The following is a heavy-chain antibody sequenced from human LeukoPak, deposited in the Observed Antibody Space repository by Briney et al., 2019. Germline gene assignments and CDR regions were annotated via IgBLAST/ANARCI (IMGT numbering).Heavy chain of an antibody. CDR3: ARGGSNRFDS. Sequence: PGGSLRLSCAASGFTFSGYYMSWIRQAPGKGLEWISSISSSSYTNYADSVKGRFTISRDNAKNSLFLQMNSLRAEDTAVYYCARGGSNRFDSWGQGTLVTVSS. V-gene: IGHV3-11*05. CDR2: ISSSSYT. D-gene: IGHD1-14*01. CDR1: GFTFSGYY. J-gene: IGHJ5*01.